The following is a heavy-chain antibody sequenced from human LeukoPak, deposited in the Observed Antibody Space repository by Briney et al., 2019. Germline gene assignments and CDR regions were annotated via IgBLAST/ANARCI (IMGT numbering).Heavy chain of an antibody. CDR3: ARGVGAFDI. V-gene: IGHV3-48*01. CDR1: XLXXSSXS. Sequence: SXXSLRLSCAASXLXXSSXSMDXVXQXPGXGLEWVSYISSSSSTIYYADSVKGRFTISRDNAKNSLYLQMNSLRAEDTAVYYCARGVGAFDIWGQGTMVTVSS. CDR2: ISSSSSTI. J-gene: IGHJ3*02.